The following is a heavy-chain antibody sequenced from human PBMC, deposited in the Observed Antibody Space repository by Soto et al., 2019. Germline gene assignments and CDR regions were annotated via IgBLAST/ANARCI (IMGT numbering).Heavy chain of an antibody. Sequence: EVQLVESGGGLVQPGGSLRLSCAASGFTFSSYSMNWVRQAPGKGLEWVSYISSSSSTIYYADSVKGRFTISRDNAKNSLYLQRNGLRDEDTAVHYCAGWKDYAEGGYWGQGTLVTVSS. CDR2: ISSSSSTI. J-gene: IGHJ4*02. V-gene: IGHV3-48*02. D-gene: IGHD4-17*01. CDR1: GFTFSSYS. CDR3: AGWKDYAEGGY.